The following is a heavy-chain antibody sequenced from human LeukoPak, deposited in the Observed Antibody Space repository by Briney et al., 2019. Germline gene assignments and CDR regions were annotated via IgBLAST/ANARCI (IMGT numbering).Heavy chain of an antibody. CDR1: GGSFSGYY. CDR3: ARFGVVVPAARGNWFDP. Sequence: PSETLSLTCAVYGGSFSGYYWSWIRQPPGKGLEWIGGINHSGSTNYNPSLKSRVTISVDTSKNQFSLKLSSVTAADTAVYYCARFGVVVPAARGNWFDPWGQGTLVTVSS. J-gene: IGHJ5*02. CDR2: INHSGST. V-gene: IGHV4-34*01. D-gene: IGHD2-2*01.